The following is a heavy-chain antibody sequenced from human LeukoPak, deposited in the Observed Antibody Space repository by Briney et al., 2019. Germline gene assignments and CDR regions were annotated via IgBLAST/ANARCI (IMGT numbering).Heavy chain of an antibody. V-gene: IGHV3-9*03. J-gene: IGHJ4*02. CDR1: GFTFDDYA. Sequence: GRSLRLSCAASGFTFDDYAMHWVRQAPGKGLEWVSGISWNSGSIGYADSMKGRFTISRDNAKNSLYLQMNSLRAEDMALYYCAKAGHGGYYFDYWGQGTLVTVSS. D-gene: IGHD3-10*01. CDR2: ISWNSGSI. CDR3: AKAGHGGYYFDY.